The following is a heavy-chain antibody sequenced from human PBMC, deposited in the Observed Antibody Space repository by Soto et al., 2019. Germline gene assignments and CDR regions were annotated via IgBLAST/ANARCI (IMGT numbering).Heavy chain of an antibody. V-gene: IGHV3-11*06. CDR2: ISPGSRYP. J-gene: IGHJ5*02. CDR1: GFTFGDSY. CDR3: VRGGGGGLFDP. Sequence: GGSLRLSCAGSGFTFGDSYMSWIRQAPGKGLEWPSYISPGSRYPAYADSVEGRFTISRDNAKRSLYLQMMSLTAEDTAIYYCVRGGGGGLFDPWGQGTMVTVSS. D-gene: IGHD2-15*01.